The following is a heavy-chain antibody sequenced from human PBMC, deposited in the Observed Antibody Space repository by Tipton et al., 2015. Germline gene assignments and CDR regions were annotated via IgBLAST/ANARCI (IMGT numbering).Heavy chain of an antibody. V-gene: IGHV1-18*01. Sequence: QLVQSGAEVKKTGASVKVSCKSSGSSFFSYGITWVRQVPGQGLEWMGWIRPNNGDTTYAENFQGRVTLTADTSTRTAYMELRNLRSDDTAIYYCARVGLRQFDYWGQGTLVTVSS. J-gene: IGHJ4*02. CDR1: GSSFFSYG. CDR3: ARVGLRQFDY. CDR2: IRPNNGDT.